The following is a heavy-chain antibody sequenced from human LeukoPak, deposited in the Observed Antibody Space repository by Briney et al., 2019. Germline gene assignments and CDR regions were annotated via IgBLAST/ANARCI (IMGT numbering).Heavy chain of an antibody. J-gene: IGHJ5*02. Sequence: GASVKVSCKASGYTFTGYYMHWVRQAPGQGLEWMGWINPNSGGTNYAQKFQGWVTMTRDTSISTAYMELSGLRSDDTAVYYCARAPYGSGSENNWFDPWGQGTLVTVSS. CDR1: GYTFTGYY. V-gene: IGHV1-2*04. D-gene: IGHD3-10*01. CDR2: INPNSGGT. CDR3: ARAPYGSGSENNWFDP.